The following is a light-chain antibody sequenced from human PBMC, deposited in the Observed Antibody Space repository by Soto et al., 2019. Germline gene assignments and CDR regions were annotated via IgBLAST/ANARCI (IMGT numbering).Light chain of an antibody. CDR1: QSVSSY. V-gene: IGKV3-11*01. CDR3: QQRSNWPPFT. J-gene: IGKJ3*01. CDR2: DAS. Sequence: EIVLTQSPATLSLSPGERATLSCRASQSVSSYLAWYQQKPGQAPRLLIYDASNRATGIPARFSGGGSGTDFTLTISSLEPEDFAVYYSQQRSNWPPFTFGPGTKVDIK.